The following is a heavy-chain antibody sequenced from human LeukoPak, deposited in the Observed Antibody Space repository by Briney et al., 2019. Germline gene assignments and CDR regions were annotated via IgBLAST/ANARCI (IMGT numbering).Heavy chain of an antibody. V-gene: IGHV1-69*13. J-gene: IGHJ3*02. Sequence: ASVKVSCKASGGTFSSYPVSWVRQAPGQGLEWMGAIDPVFETGNYSQRFQGRVTITADESTSTAYMELSSLRSEDTAVYYCARGYFDWFGAFDIWGQGTMVTVSS. CDR3: ARGYFDWFGAFDI. CDR2: IDPVFETG. CDR1: GGTFSSYP. D-gene: IGHD3-9*01.